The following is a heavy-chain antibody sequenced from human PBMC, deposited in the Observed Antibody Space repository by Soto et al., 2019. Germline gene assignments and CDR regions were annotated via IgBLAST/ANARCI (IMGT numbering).Heavy chain of an antibody. J-gene: IGHJ4*02. V-gene: IGHV4-4*02. CDR1: GGSISSSHW. D-gene: IGHD3-16*01. CDR2: IYHSGST. CDR3: ASSGGGEDY. Sequence: QVQLQESGPGLVKPSGTLSLSCAVSGGSISSSHWWTWVRQPPGKGLEWIGEIYHSGSTNYNPSLKSRVTISVDPSRNQFSLNLSSVTPADTAVYYCASSGGGEDYWGQGILVTVSS.